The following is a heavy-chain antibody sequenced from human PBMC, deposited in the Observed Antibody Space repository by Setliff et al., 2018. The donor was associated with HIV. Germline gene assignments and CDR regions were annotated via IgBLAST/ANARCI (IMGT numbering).Heavy chain of an antibody. CDR1: GGSCSGYY. CDR2: INHSGST. Sequence: KPSETLSLTCAVYGGSCSGYYWSWIRQPPGKGLEWIGEINHSGSTNYNMSLWSRVTISLDASRNQFSLELISVTAADTAVYYCAGGPGTTSIDYWAQGTLVTVSS. CDR3: AGGPGTTSIDY. D-gene: IGHD1-26*01. J-gene: IGHJ4*02. V-gene: IGHV4-34*01.